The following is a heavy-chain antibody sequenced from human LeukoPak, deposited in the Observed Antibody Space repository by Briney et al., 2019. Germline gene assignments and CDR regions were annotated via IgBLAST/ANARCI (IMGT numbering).Heavy chain of an antibody. D-gene: IGHD2-2*01. CDR2: INSDETST. CDR1: GLIFSRYW. V-gene: IGHV3-74*01. Sequence: GGSLRLSCVASGLIFSRYWMSWARHAPGKGLVWVSRINSDETSTSYAASHTGRFTISRDNSKNTLFLQMNSLRADDTAVYYCARGPGAFDIWGEGTMVTVSS. CDR3: ARGPGAFDI. J-gene: IGHJ3*02.